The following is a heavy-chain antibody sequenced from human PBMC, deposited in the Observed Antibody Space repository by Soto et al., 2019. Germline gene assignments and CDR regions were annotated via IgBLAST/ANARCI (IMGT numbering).Heavy chain of an antibody. D-gene: IGHD1-26*01. CDR1: GFTFSNAW. CDR3: TTDIVGATVDDAFDI. V-gene: IGHV3-15*07. Sequence: GGSLRLSCAASGFTFSNAWMNWVRQAPGKGLEWVGRIKSKTDGGTTDYAAPVKGRFTISRDDSKNTLYLQMNSLKTEDTAVYYCTTDIVGATVDDAFDIWGQGTMVTVSS. CDR2: IKSKTDGGTT. J-gene: IGHJ3*02.